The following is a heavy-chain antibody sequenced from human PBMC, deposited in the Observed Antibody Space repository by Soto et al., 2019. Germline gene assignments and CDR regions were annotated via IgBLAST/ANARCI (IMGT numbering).Heavy chain of an antibody. J-gene: IGHJ4*02. V-gene: IGHV3-30*18. CDR2: ISYDGSNK. D-gene: IGHD2-15*01. CDR3: AKERDIVVVVAPLDY. Sequence: QVQLVESGGGVVQPGRSLRLSCAASGFTFSSYGMHWVRQAPGKGLEWVAVISYDGSNKYYADSVKGRFTISRDNSXXPLYLQMNSLRAEDTAVYYCAKERDIVVVVAPLDYWGQGTLVTVSS. CDR1: GFTFSSYG.